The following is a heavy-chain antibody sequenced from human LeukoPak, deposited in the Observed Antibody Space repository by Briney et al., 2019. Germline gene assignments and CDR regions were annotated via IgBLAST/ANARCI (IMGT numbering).Heavy chain of an antibody. CDR2: IRGSSSNI. J-gene: IGHJ6*01. V-gene: IGHV3-21*03. Sequence: PGGSLRLSCAASGLTVSTYSMNWVRQAPGKGLEWVSSIRGSSSNIYYADSVKGRFTISRDNAENSVYLQSNSLRAEDTVVYYSARDSAGYCSGGGCYCGMDVWGQGTTVTVSS. CDR3: ARDSAGYCSGGGCYCGMDV. D-gene: IGHD2-15*01. CDR1: GLTVSTYS.